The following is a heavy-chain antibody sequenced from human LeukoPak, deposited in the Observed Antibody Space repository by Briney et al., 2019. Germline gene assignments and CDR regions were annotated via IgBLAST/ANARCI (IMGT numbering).Heavy chain of an antibody. D-gene: IGHD3-16*01. CDR2: SKNDGSST. CDR1: GFTSSGDW. CDR3: ARELSRIGGKTDASDI. V-gene: IGHV3-74*01. J-gene: IGHJ3*02. Sequence: GGSLRLSCAVSGFTSSGDWMHWVRQAPGKGLVWVSRSKNDGSSTSYADSVKGRFTISRDNAKNTLYLQMNSLRAEDTAVYYCARELSRIGGKTDASDIWGQGTMVTVS.